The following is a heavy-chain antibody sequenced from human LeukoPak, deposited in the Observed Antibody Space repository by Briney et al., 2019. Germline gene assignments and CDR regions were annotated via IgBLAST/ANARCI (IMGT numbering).Heavy chain of an antibody. J-gene: IGHJ4*02. V-gene: IGHV3-21*01. CDR3: ARDGQVVPAAPSDY. Sequence: KPGGSLRLSCAASGFTFSSYSMNWVRQAPGKGLEWVSSISSSSSYIYYADSVKGRFTISRDNAKNSLYLQMNSLRAEDTAVYYCARDGQVVPAAPSDYWGQGTLVTVSS. CDR1: GFTFSSYS. CDR2: ISSSSSYI. D-gene: IGHD2-2*01.